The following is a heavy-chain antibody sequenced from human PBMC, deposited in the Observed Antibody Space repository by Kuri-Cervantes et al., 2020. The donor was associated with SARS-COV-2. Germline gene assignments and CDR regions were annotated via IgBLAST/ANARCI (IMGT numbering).Heavy chain of an antibody. CDR2: IGASGGTI. D-gene: IGHD3-10*01. CDR1: GFNFSDYY. J-gene: IGHJ5*01. CDR3: ARDLRQGKSLDS. V-gene: IGHV3-11*04. Sequence: GESLKISCAGSGFNFSDYYITWIRQAPGKGLEWVTYIGASGGTIYYTESVKGRFTISRDNAKNSVYLQMNSLRAEDTAVYYCARDLRQGKSLDSWGQGTLVTVSS.